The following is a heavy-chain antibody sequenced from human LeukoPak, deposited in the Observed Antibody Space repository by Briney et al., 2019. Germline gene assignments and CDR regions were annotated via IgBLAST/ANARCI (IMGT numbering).Heavy chain of an antibody. CDR2: ISYDGSDK. CDR1: GFTFSAYA. Sequence: SGGSLRLSCAASGFTFSAYAMHWVRQAPGKGLEWVALISYDGSDKYYAGSVKGRFTISRDNSKNTLYLQMNSLRADDTALYYCAKSLRGTGLDAFDIWGQGTMVTVSS. J-gene: IGHJ3*02. D-gene: IGHD2-8*02. CDR3: AKSLRGTGLDAFDI. V-gene: IGHV3-30*18.